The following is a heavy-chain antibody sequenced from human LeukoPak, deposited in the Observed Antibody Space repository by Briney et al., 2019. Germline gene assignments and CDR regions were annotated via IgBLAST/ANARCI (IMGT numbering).Heavy chain of an antibody. J-gene: IGHJ4*02. CDR1: GFTFDDYA. CDR3: AKEKDSSGWYEGSWDY. D-gene: IGHD6-19*01. CDR2: ISWNSGSI. Sequence: PGRSLRFSCAASGFTFDDYAMHWVRQARGKGLEWVSGISWNSGSIGYADSVKGRFTISRDNAKNSLYLQMNSLRAEDTALYYCAKEKDSSGWYEGSWDYWGQGTLVTVSS. V-gene: IGHV3-9*01.